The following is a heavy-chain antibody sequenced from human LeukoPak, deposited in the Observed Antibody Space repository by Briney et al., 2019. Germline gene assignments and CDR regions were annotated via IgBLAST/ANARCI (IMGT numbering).Heavy chain of an antibody. V-gene: IGHV4-59*08. CDR2: IYYSGST. CDR1: GGSFSGYS. J-gene: IGHJ4*02. Sequence: SETLSLTCAVYGGSFSGYSWSWIRQPPGKGLEWIGYIYYSGSTNYNPSLKSRVTISVDTSKNQFSLKLSSVTAADTAVYYCARLDYEGYFDYWGQGTLVTVSS. CDR3: ARLDYEGYFDY. D-gene: IGHD4-17*01.